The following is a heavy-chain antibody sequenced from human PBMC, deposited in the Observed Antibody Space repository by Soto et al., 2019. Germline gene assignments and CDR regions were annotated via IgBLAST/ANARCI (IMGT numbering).Heavy chain of an antibody. D-gene: IGHD2-15*01. CDR3: ARRPHCCVGICYYGLDN. CDR2: MNPDSGHA. V-gene: IGHV1-8*01. CDR1: GYTFTNSD. Sequence: SVKGSCKASGYTFTNSDINWVRQAPVQGLEWMGWMNPDSGHAAYAQKFQGRVTLTTSTSTSTVYMEMRSLGSEDTAVYYCARRPHCCVGICYYGLDNWGQGTLVTVSS. J-gene: IGHJ4*02.